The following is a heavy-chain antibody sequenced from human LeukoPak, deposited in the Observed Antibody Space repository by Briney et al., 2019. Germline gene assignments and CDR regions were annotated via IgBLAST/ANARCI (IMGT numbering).Heavy chain of an antibody. V-gene: IGHV3-74*01. J-gene: IGHJ6*02. CDR2: INSDGSST. Sequence: QSGGSLRLSCAASGFTFSSNWMHWVRQVPGKGLVWVSRINSDGSSTNYADSVKGRFTISRDNAKNSLYLQMNSLRAEDTAVYYCARGRYCSSTSCYFAGYYYYGMDVWGQGTTVTVSS. CDR3: ARGRYCSSTSCYFAGYYYYGMDV. CDR1: GFTFSSNW. D-gene: IGHD2-2*01.